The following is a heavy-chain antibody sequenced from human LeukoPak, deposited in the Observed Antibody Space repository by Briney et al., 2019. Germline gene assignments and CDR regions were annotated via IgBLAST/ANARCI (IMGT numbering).Heavy chain of an antibody. D-gene: IGHD2-15*01. CDR3: AITIYSSYYYMDV. J-gene: IGHJ6*03. V-gene: IGHV4-59*12. Sequence: PSETLSLTCTVSGGSISTYYWTWIRQPPGKGLEWIGYIYYSGSTNYNPSLKSRVTISVATSENQFSLKLNSVTAADTAVYYCAITIYSSYYYMDVWGKGTTVTVSS. CDR1: GGSISTYY. CDR2: IYYSGST.